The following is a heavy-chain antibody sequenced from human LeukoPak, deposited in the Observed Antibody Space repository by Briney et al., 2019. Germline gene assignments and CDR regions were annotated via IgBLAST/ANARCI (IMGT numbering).Heavy chain of an antibody. Sequence: PGGSLRLSCAASGFTFSNYDMHWVRQPAGKGLEWVSAISGSGGSTYYADSVKGRFTISRDNSKNTLYLQMNSLRAEDTAVYYCAKDIAAAGLYYFDYWGQGTLVTVSS. CDR3: AKDIAAAGLYYFDY. J-gene: IGHJ4*02. D-gene: IGHD6-13*01. V-gene: IGHV3-23*01. CDR2: ISGSGGST. CDR1: GFTFSNYD.